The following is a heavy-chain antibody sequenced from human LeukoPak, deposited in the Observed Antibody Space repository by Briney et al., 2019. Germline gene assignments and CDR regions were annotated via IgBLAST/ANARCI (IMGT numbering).Heavy chain of an antibody. D-gene: IGHD5-12*01. Sequence: GAAVKLCCTASGYTFTSNSICWVRDPPGQGLERMGWFSAYNGNTTYAQKHQGRVTMTTDTSTSTAYMELRSLRSDDTAVYYCARRASYDSGYDQYYHYGMDVWGKGTTVTVSS. CDR3: ARRASYDSGYDQYYHYGMDV. CDR1: GYTFTSNS. CDR2: FSAYNGNT. J-gene: IGHJ6*04. V-gene: IGHV1-18*04.